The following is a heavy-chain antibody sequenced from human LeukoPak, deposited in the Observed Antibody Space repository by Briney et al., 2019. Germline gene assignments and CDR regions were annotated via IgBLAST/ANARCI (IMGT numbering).Heavy chain of an antibody. V-gene: IGHV1-24*01. CDR1: GYTLTELS. J-gene: IGHJ5*02. D-gene: IGHD5-18*01. CDR3: ATVPMVNFENLFDP. Sequence: ASVKVSCKVSGYTLTELSMHWVRQAPGKGLEWMGGFDPEDGETIYAQKFQGRVTMTQDTSTDTAYMELSSLRSEDTAVYYCATVPMVNFENLFDPGAEGTLVTVSS. CDR2: FDPEDGET.